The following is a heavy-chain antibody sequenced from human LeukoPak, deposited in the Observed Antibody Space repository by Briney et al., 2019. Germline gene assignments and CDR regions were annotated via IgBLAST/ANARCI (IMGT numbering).Heavy chain of an antibody. CDR3: ARDLNRKDFDY. D-gene: IGHD1-14*01. CDR2: IWFDGSAK. J-gene: IGHJ4*02. V-gene: IGHV3-33*01. CDR1: GFSFSSYD. Sequence: GGSLRLSCAASGFSFSSYDMHWVRQAPGKGLEWVAIIWFDGSAKYYGDSVKGRFTISRDNSKNTLYLQMNSLRVEDTAVYYCARDLNRKDFDYWGQGTLVAVSS.